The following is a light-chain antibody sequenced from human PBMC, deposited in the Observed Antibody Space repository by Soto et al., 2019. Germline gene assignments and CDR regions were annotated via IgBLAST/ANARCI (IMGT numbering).Light chain of an antibody. Sequence: DIQMTQSPSTVSASVGARVTITCRASQSISRWLAWYQQTPGKAPTVLIYKTSIFESGVPSRFRGSGFGTEFTLTISSLQPDDFATYYCQQYNSYWTFGQGTKVEIK. CDR2: KTS. V-gene: IGKV1-5*03. J-gene: IGKJ1*01. CDR3: QQYNSYWT. CDR1: QSISRW.